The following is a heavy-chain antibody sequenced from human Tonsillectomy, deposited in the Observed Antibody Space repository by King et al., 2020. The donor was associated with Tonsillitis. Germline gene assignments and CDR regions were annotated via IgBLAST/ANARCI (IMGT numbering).Heavy chain of an antibody. J-gene: IGHJ6*02. CDR1: GFTFSSYS. D-gene: IGHD5-18*01. V-gene: IGHV3-21*01. CDR3: ARHFRPTAMVLPVSLVSYYYYGMDV. CDR2: ISSSSSYI. Sequence: VQLVESGGGLVKPGGSLRLSCAASGFTFSSYSMNWVRQAPGKGLEWVSSISSSSSYIYYADSVKGRFTISRDNAKNSLYLQMNSLRAEDTAVYYCARHFRPTAMVLPVSLVSYYYYGMDVWGQGTTVTVSS.